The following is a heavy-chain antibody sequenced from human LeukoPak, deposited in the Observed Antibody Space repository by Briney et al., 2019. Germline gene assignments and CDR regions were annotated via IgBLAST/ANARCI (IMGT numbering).Heavy chain of an antibody. Sequence: GESLKISCKGSGYSFTNYRIVWVRQMPGKGLEWMGIIYPGDSDTRYSPSFQGQVTISADKSISTAYLQWSSLKASDTAMYYCARPQIVGATSPFDYWGQGTLVTVSS. CDR1: GYSFTNYR. J-gene: IGHJ4*02. CDR3: ARPQIVGATSPFDY. D-gene: IGHD1-26*01. CDR2: IYPGDSDT. V-gene: IGHV5-51*01.